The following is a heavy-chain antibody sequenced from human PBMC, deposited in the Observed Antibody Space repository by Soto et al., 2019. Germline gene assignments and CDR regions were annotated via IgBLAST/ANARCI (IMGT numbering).Heavy chain of an antibody. Sequence: QVQLVQSGAEVKKPGASVKVSCKASGYTFTNYYIHWVRQAPGQGLEWMGFIDPSGGSAAYAQTFQERVTMTRDTSMTTGYMELSSLRSDDTAVYYCARDIVATIAGGGYWGQGALVTVSS. CDR2: IDPSGGSA. CDR3: ARDIVATIAGGGY. D-gene: IGHD5-12*01. V-gene: IGHV1-46*03. CDR1: GYTFTNYY. J-gene: IGHJ4*02.